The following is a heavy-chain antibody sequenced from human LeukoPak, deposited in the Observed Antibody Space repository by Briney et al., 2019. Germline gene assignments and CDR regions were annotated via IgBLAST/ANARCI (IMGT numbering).Heavy chain of an antibody. J-gene: IGHJ3*02. CDR1: GFTFSSYS. D-gene: IGHD2-21*02. CDR2: ISSSSSYI. V-gene: IGHV3-21*01. Sequence: GGSLRPSCAASGFTFSSYSMNWVRQAPGKGLEWVSSISSSSSYIYYADSVKGRFTISRDNAKNSLYLQMNSLRAEDTAVYYCARDREYRGGDCYDAFDIWGQGTMVTVSS. CDR3: ARDREYRGGDCYDAFDI.